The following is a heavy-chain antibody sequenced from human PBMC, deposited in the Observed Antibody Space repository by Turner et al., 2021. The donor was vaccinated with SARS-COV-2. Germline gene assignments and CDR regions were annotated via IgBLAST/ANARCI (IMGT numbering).Heavy chain of an antibody. V-gene: IGHV1-69*04. CDR1: GCTFSSYG. CDR2: SIPILGIA. J-gene: IGHJ1*01. Sequence: QVQLLQSGAEVNKPGSSVKVSCKAVGCTFSSYGISWVRHAPGQGLEWMGRSIPILGIANYAQKFQGRVTITADKSTSTAYMELSSLRSEDTAVYYCARAMVRGVNGFAEYFQHWGQGTLVTVSS. CDR3: ARAMVRGVNGFAEYFQH. D-gene: IGHD3-10*01.